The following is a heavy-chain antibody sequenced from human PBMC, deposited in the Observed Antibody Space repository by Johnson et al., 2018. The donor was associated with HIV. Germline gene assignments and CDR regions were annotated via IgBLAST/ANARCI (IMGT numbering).Heavy chain of an antibody. J-gene: IGHJ3*02. D-gene: IGHD3-22*01. CDR2: ISGSGGST. CDR1: GFTFSSYA. Sequence: VQLVESGGGVVQPGRSLRLSCAASGFTFSSYAMSWVRQAPGKGLEWVSAISGSGGSTYSADSVKGRFTISRDTSKNTLYLQMNSLRAEDRAVYYCARDPDYYDSSGYYYPGAFDIWGQGTMVTVSS. CDR3: ARDPDYYDSSGYYYPGAFDI. V-gene: IGHV3-23*04.